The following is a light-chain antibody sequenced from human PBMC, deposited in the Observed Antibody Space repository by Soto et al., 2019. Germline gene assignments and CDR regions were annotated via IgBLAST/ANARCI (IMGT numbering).Light chain of an antibody. Sequence: RDRVTITYRASQGISNYLAWYQQKPGKVPKLLIHAASTLQSGVPSRFSGSGSGTDFTLTISSLQPEDVATYYCQKYNSAPLTFGGGTKMDIK. V-gene: IGKV1-27*01. CDR3: QKYNSAPLT. CDR2: AAS. CDR1: QGISNY. J-gene: IGKJ4*01.